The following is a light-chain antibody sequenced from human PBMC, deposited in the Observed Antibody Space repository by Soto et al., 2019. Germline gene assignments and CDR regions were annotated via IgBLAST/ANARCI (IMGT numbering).Light chain of an antibody. CDR3: QQYGDWPLT. J-gene: IGKJ4*01. CDR1: QSVGNN. V-gene: IGKV3-15*01. CDR2: ATS. Sequence: EIVLTQSPATLSVSPGQRATLSYRASQSVGNNFAWYQQKPGQAPRLLIFATSTRATGVPARFSGSGSGTEYTLTLSSLQSEDFAVYYCQQYGDWPLTFGGGAKVEIE.